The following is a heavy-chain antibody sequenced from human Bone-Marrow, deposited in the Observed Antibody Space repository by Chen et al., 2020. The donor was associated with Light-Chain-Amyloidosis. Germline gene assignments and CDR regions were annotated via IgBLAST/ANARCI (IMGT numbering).Heavy chain of an antibody. CDR2: SRNKVNGYTT. D-gene: IGHD3-9*01. J-gene: IGHJ6*02. CDR3: SRGGTSLTRYYSPMDV. CDR1: GFTFSDHY. Sequence: EVHLVESGGGLVQPGGSLRLSCAASGFTFSDHYMDWVRQAPGKGLEWVGRSRNKVNGYTTEYAPSVKGRFTVSRDDSKNSLYLQMASLRTDDTAVYYCSRGGTSLTRYYSPMDVWGQGTTVTVSS. V-gene: IGHV3-72*01.